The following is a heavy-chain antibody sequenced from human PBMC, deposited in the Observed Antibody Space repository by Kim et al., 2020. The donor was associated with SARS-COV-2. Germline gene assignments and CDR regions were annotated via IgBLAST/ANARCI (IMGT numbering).Heavy chain of an antibody. D-gene: IGHD3-3*01. V-gene: IGHV1-18*01. CDR3: AKGGYYDFWSGYYISPGYYYYGMDV. CDR1: AYTFTGYG. CDR2: ISAYNGNT. Sequence: ASVKVSCKASAYTFTGYGFRWVRQAPGQGLEWMGWISAYNGNTNYAQKLQGRVTMTTDTSTSTAYMELRSLRSDDTAIYYCAKGGYYDFWSGYYISPGYYYYGMDVWGQGTTVTVSS. J-gene: IGHJ6*02.